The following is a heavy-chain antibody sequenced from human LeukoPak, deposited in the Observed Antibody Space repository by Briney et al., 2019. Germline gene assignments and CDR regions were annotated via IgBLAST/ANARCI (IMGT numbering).Heavy chain of an antibody. V-gene: IGHV3-11*05. Sequence: AGGSLRLSCAASGFTFSDYYMSWIRQAPGKGTEWVSYISSSSSYTNYADSGKGRFTISRDNAKNSLYLQMNSLRAEDTAVYYCARDLIVGATRGGAFDIWGQGTMVTVSS. CDR3: ARDLIVGATRGGAFDI. CDR1: GFTFSDYY. J-gene: IGHJ3*02. D-gene: IGHD1-26*01. CDR2: ISSSSSYT.